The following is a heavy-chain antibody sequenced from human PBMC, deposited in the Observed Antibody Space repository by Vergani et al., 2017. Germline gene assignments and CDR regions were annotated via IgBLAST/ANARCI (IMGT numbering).Heavy chain of an antibody. J-gene: IGHJ6*03. CDR3: AKDLGGCNSISCSYYMDV. V-gene: IGHV3-48*01. D-gene: IGHD2/OR15-2a*01. Sequence: EVQLVESGGGWVQPGGSLRLSCVVSGFDFSSYIMNWVRQAPGKGLEWVSFVSTGTKSQSYAESVKGRFTISRDSAKNSLYLQMDSLRAEDTAVYYCAKDLGGCNSISCSYYMDVWGKGTTVTV. CDR1: GFDFSSYI. CDR2: VSTGTKSQ.